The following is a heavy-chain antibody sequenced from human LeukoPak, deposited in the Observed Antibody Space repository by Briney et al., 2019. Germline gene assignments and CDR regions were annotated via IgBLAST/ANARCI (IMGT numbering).Heavy chain of an antibody. Sequence: GGSLRLSCAASGFTFSAYNMNWVRRTPGKGPEWVSSITTSSSYMFYADSVRGRFTISRDNAGNSLYLQMNSLRDEDTAVYYCARDPYSGGYGAYYYYYMDVWGKGTTVTVSS. D-gene: IGHD6-19*01. CDR3: ARDPYSGGYGAYYYYYMDV. CDR1: GFTFSAYN. V-gene: IGHV3-21*01. J-gene: IGHJ6*03. CDR2: ITTSSSYM.